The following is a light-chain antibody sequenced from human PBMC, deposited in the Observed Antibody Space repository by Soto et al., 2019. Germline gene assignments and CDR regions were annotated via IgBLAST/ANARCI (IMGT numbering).Light chain of an antibody. J-gene: IGKJ1*01. Sequence: EIVLTQSPVTLSLSPGERATLSCRASQSVSSRYFAWYQQKPGQAPRLLIYAASSRATGIPDRFSGSGSGTDFSLTISRLEPEDFAVYYCQQYASSRTFGSGTKVE. CDR2: AAS. CDR3: QQYASSRT. CDR1: QSVSSRY. V-gene: IGKV3-20*01.